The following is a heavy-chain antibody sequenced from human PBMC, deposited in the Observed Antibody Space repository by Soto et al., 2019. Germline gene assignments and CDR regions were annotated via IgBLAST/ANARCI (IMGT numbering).Heavy chain of an antibody. Sequence: SETLSLTCSVSVGSISSYYWSWIRQPPGKTLEWIGYISHSGSTNYNPSLKSRVSISIDTSKKQFSLKLSSMAAADTAVYSCARATDYYDRNGYNIDAFDILGQGTMVTVS. CDR3: ARATDYYDRNGYNIDAFDI. J-gene: IGHJ3*02. D-gene: IGHD3-22*01. CDR2: ISHSGST. V-gene: IGHV4-59*12. CDR1: VGSISSYY.